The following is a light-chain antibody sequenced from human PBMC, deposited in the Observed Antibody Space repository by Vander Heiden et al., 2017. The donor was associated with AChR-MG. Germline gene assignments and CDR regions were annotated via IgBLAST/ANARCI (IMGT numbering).Light chain of an antibody. J-gene: IGKJ2*01. CDR2: KAS. Sequence: DIQMTQSPSTLSSSVGDSVTITCRASQSMSSWLAWYQQKPGKAPNLLIYKASSLESGVPSRFSGSGSGTEFTLTISSLQPDDFATYYCQQYNSYPYTFGQGSKLEIK. CDR3: QQYNSYPYT. V-gene: IGKV1-5*03. CDR1: QSMSSW.